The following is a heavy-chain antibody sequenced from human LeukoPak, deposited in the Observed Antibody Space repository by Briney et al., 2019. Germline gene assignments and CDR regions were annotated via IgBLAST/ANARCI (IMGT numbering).Heavy chain of an antibody. J-gene: IGHJ5*02. CDR2: ISYDGSNK. CDR3: AKDPGFHDRIAAAGLNWFDP. D-gene: IGHD6-13*01. Sequence: GGSLRLSCAASGFTFSNYGMHWVRQAPGKGLEWVAVISYDGSNKYYADSVKGRFTISRDNSKNTLYLQMNSLRVEDTAVYYCAKDPGFHDRIAAAGLNWFDPWGQGTLVTVSS. CDR1: GFTFSNYG. V-gene: IGHV3-30*18.